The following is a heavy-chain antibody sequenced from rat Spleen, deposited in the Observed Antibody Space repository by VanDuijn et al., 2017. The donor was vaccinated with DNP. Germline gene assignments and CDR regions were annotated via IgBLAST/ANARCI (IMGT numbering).Heavy chain of an antibody. V-gene: IGHV5-31*01. CDR3: ARPLMFTSDYFFDY. J-gene: IGHJ2*01. CDR2: ITQSGGST. CDR1: GFTFNRYW. Sequence: EVQLVESGGGLVQPGRSLKLSCVVSGFTFNRYWMTWIRQVPGKGLEWVASITQSGGSTYYPDSVKGRFTISRDNAKTTLYLQMNSLRSEDTATYYCARPLMFTSDYFFDYWGQGVMVTVSS. D-gene: IGHD1-6*01.